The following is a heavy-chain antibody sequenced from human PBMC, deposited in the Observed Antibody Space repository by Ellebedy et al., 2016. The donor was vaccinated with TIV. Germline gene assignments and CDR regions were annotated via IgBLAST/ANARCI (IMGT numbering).Heavy chain of an antibody. CDR1: GFTFSSYA. D-gene: IGHD6-19*01. V-gene: IGHV3-23*01. CDR2: ISHTGSRT. CDR3: AKDRGGAVADRYFDL. Sequence: GESLKISCAASGFTFSSYAMSWVRQAPGKGLEWVSTISHTGSRTYYADSVEGRFTISRDNSKKTLYLQMNSLRAEDTAIYYCAKDRGGAVADRYFDLWGRGTLVTVSS. J-gene: IGHJ2*01.